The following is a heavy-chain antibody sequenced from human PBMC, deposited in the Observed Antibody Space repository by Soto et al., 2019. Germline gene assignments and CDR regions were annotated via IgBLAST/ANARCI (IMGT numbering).Heavy chain of an antibody. CDR3: ARALGSSGSFVYYYGMDV. Sequence: KVSCKASGYTFTSYGISWVRQAPGQGLEWMGWISAYNGNTNYAQKLQGRVTMTTDTSTSTAYMELRSLRSDDTAVYYCARALGSSGSFVYYYGMDVWGQGTTVTFSS. J-gene: IGHJ6*02. D-gene: IGHD3-10*01. V-gene: IGHV1-18*04. CDR2: ISAYNGNT. CDR1: GYTFTSYG.